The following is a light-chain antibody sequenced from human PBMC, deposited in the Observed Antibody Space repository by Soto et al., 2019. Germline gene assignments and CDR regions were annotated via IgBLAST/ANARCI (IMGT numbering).Light chain of an antibody. Sequence: DIQLTQSPSVLSASVGDRVTITCRASQGISSYLAWYQQKPGKAPKLLIYAASTLQSGVPSRFSGSGSGTEFTLTISSLQPEDFATYYCQQLNSYPGFGQGTRLEIK. J-gene: IGKJ5*01. CDR3: QQLNSYPG. CDR1: QGISSY. V-gene: IGKV1-9*01. CDR2: AAS.